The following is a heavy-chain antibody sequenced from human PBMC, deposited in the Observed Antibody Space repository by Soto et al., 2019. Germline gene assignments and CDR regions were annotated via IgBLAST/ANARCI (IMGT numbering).Heavy chain of an antibody. V-gene: IGHV1-46*01. D-gene: IGHD6-19*01. CDR2: INPSGGST. Sequence: ASVKVSCKASGYTFTSYYMHWVRQAPGQGLEWMGIINPSGGSTSYAHKFQGRVTMTRDTSTSTVYMELSSLRSEDTAVYYCARLEVAGTLDYWGQGTLVTVSS. J-gene: IGHJ4*02. CDR1: GYTFTSYY. CDR3: ARLEVAGTLDY.